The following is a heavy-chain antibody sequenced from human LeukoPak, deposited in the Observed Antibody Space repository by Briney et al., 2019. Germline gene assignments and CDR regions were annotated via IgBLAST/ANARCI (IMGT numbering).Heavy chain of an antibody. CDR3: AKDVVRGVMWYFDY. V-gene: IGHV3-23*01. CDR1: GFTFSSCA. D-gene: IGHD3-10*01. Sequence: PGGSLRLSCAASGFTFSSCAMSWVRQAPGKGLEWVSAISGSGGSTYYADSVKGRFTISRDNSKNTLYLQMNSLRAEDTAVYYCAKDVVRGVMWYFDYWGQGTLVTVSS. CDR2: ISGSGGST. J-gene: IGHJ4*02.